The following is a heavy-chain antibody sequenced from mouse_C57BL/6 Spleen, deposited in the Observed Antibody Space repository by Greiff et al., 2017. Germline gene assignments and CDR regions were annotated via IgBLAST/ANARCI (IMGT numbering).Heavy chain of an antibody. D-gene: IGHD2-1*01. J-gene: IGHJ3*01. CDR3: TRVPHYYVNYEGAWFAY. CDR1: GFTFSSYA. CDR2: ISSGGDYI. Sequence: DVKLVESGEGLVKPGGSLKLSCAASGFTFSSYAMSWVRQTPEKRLEWVAYISSGGDYIYYADTVKGRFTISRDNARKTLYLQMSSLKSEDTAMYYCTRVPHYYVNYEGAWFAYWGQGTLVTVSA. V-gene: IGHV5-9-1*02.